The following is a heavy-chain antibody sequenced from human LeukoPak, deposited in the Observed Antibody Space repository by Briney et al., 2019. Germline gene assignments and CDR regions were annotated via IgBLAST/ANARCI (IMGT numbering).Heavy chain of an antibody. CDR3: ARGADYYDSSGPINY. V-gene: IGHV3-48*01. CDR1: GFTFSSYS. D-gene: IGHD3-22*01. Sequence: GGSLRLSCAASGFTFSSYSINWVRQAPGKGLEWVSYISSSSSTIYYADSVKGRFTISRDNARNSLYLQMNSLRAEDTAVYYCARGADYYDSSGPINYWGQGTLVTVSS. CDR2: ISSSSSTI. J-gene: IGHJ4*02.